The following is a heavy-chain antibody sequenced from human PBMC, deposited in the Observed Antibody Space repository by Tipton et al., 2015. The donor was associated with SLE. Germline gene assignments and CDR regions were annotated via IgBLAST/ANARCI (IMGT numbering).Heavy chain of an antibody. CDR2: IYHDGGDK. CDR3: ARNRPASRGYSGYPFDY. J-gene: IGHJ4*02. CDR1: GFTFSHYG. V-gene: IGHV3-33*01. D-gene: IGHD5-12*01. Sequence: SLRLSCVASGFTFSHYGVHWVRQAPGKGLEWVAMIYHDGGDKYYGDSVKGRFTISRDNSKNTLYLQMNSLRAEDTAVYYCARNRPASRGYSGYPFDYWGQGTLVTVSS.